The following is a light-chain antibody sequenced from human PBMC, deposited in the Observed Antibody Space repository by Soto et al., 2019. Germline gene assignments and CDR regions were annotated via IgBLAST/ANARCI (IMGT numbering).Light chain of an antibody. CDR2: DVS. J-gene: IGLJ1*01. CDR3: CSYAGSYTFVVYV. V-gene: IGLV2-11*01. Sequence: QSALTQPPSASWSPGQSVTISCTGTSSDVGGYNYVSWYQQHPGKAPKLMIYDVSKRPSGVPDRFSGSKSGNTASLTISGLQAEDEADYYCCSYAGSYTFVVYVFGTGTKVTVL. CDR1: SSDVGGYNY.